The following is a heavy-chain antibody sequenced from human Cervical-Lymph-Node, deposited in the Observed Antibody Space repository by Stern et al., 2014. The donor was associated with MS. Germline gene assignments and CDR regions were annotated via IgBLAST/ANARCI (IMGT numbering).Heavy chain of an antibody. D-gene: IGHD3-10*02. Sequence: EVQLVESGGGLVQPGGSLRLSCAASGFSFSTYWMHWVRQAPGKALVWVSRIDNDGSDTIYAESVKGRFTISRDNAKGTLHLQMNSLGVEDTAVYYCARGGMLHSFDYWGQGTLVTVSS. J-gene: IGHJ4*02. CDR2: IDNDGSDT. V-gene: IGHV3-74*02. CDR3: ARGGMLHSFDY. CDR1: GFSFSTYW.